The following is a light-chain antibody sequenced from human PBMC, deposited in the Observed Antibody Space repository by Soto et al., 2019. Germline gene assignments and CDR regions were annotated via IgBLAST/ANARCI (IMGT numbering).Light chain of an antibody. Sequence: ETGLTLSRSTGACSAMERATLSWRSSESVIASYLAWCQQKPGQAPRLLIYAASSRATGTPDRFSGSGCGRDSTIPVSRLEPPDVAVYYCKQYGNSPAVKFGQGTRLEIK. V-gene: IGKV3-20*01. CDR1: ESVIASY. CDR3: KQYGNSPAVK. J-gene: IGKJ5*01. CDR2: AAS.